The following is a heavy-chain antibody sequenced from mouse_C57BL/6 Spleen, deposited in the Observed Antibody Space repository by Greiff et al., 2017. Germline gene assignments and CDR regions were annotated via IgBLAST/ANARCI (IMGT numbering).Heavy chain of an antibody. Sequence: DVKLVESGGGLVKPGGSLKLSCAASGFTFSSYTMSWVRQTPEKRLEWVATISGGGGNTYYPDSVKGRFTISRDNAKNTLYLQMSSLRSEDTALYYCAREGNFDYWGQGTTLTVSS. V-gene: IGHV5-9*01. CDR2: ISGGGGNT. CDR3: AREGNFDY. J-gene: IGHJ2*01. CDR1: GFTFSSYT.